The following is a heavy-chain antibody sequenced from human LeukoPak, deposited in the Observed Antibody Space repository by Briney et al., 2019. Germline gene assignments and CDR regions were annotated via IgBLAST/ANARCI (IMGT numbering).Heavy chain of an antibody. Sequence: SETLSLTCTVSGGSIRSTSYYWGWIRQPPGKGLEWIGSIYYSGSTYYNPSLKSRVTISVDTSKNQFSLKLSSVTAADTAVYYCARGYSSSWYFNWFDPWGQGTLVTVSS. CDR3: ARGYSSSWYFNWFDP. V-gene: IGHV4-39*07. J-gene: IGHJ5*02. D-gene: IGHD6-13*01. CDR2: IYYSGST. CDR1: GGSIRSTSYY.